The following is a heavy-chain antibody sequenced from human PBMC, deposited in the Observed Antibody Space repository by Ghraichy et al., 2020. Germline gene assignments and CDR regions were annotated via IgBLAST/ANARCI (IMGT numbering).Heavy chain of an antibody. CDR1: GFTFTNYW. CDR3: ARDARGGTLEY. J-gene: IGHJ4*02. CDR2: IREDGNEK. Sequence: GESLNISCAASGFTFTNYWMSWVRQAPGKGLEWVAVIREDGNEKKYVDSVKGRFTISRDNAKNTLYLQMNSLRADDTAVYYCARDARGGTLEYWGQGTLVTVSS. V-gene: IGHV3-7*03. D-gene: IGHD3-10*01.